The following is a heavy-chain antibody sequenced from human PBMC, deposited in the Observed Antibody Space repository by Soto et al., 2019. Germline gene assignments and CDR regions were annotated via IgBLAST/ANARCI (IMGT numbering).Heavy chain of an antibody. Sequence: QVQLQESGPGLVKPSGTLSLTCAVSGASINTNWWSWVRQPPGKGLEWIGEVYHSGRTNYNPSLMGRVTILLDKSSNQRSLQLSSVTAADTAVYYCARHIAVSGTRGFDYWGQGTLVTVSS. CDR3: ARHIAVSGTRGFDY. J-gene: IGHJ4*02. D-gene: IGHD6-19*01. CDR2: VYHSGRT. V-gene: IGHV4-4*02. CDR1: GASINTNW.